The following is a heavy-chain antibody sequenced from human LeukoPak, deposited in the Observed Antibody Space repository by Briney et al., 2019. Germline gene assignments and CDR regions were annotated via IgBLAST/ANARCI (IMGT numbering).Heavy chain of an antibody. CDR3: ASSHYNSGND. Sequence: GGSLRLSCAASGFTFSSYAMNWVRQAPGKGLEWVANIKYDGTHKFYAGSVKGRFTISRDNAKNSLFLEMNSLTADDTAVYFCASSHYNSGNDWGQGTLVTVSS. J-gene: IGHJ4*02. CDR2: IKYDGTHK. D-gene: IGHD2/OR15-2a*01. CDR1: GFTFSSYA. V-gene: IGHV3-7*01.